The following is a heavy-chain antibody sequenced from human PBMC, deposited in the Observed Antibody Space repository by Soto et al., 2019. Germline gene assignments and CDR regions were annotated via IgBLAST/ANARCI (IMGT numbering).Heavy chain of an antibody. CDR2: ISVYSGNT. D-gene: IGHD1-1*01. Sequence: QVQLVQSGAEVKKPGASVKVSCKASGYTFSSYGINWVRQAPGKGLEWMGWISVYSGNTKYARNLQGRVTMTTDSSTSTAYMELRSLRSDDTAVYYCARELEPRFYYYVMDVWGQGTTVTVSS. J-gene: IGHJ6*02. CDR3: ARELEPRFYYYVMDV. CDR1: GYTFSSYG. V-gene: IGHV1-18*01.